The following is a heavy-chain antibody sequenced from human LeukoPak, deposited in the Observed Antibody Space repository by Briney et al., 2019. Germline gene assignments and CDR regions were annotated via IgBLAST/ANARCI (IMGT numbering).Heavy chain of an antibody. CDR3: AQTGRNNYFDS. CDR1: GFTFSDSY. Sequence: GGALRLSCAASGFTFSDSYMSWIRQAPGEGLDWLACISSSGHTIYYAESVRGRFTISRDNAKNSLYLQLNSLRPEDTAVYYCAQTGRNNYFDSWGQGTLVTVSS. J-gene: IGHJ5*01. CDR2: ISSSGHTI. V-gene: IGHV3-11*01.